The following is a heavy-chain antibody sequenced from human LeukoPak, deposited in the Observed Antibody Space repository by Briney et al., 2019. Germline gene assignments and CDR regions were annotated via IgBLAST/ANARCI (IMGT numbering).Heavy chain of an antibody. CDR3: ARLTGADYYDSSGPLMGYALDI. CDR1: GGSISSYY. Sequence: PSETLSLTCTVSGGSISSYYWSWIRQPPGKGLEWIGYNYYSGSTNYNPSLKSRVTISVDTSKNQFSLKLSSVTAADTAVYYCARLTGADYYDSSGPLMGYALDIWGQGTMVTVSS. V-gene: IGHV4-59*01. D-gene: IGHD3-22*01. CDR2: NYYSGST. J-gene: IGHJ3*02.